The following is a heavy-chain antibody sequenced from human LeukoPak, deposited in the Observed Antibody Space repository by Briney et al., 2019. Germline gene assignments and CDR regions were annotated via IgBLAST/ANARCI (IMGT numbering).Heavy chain of an antibody. Sequence: TGGSLRLSCAASGFTFSSYAMHWVRQAPGKGLEWVSAISGSGGSTYYADSVKGRFTISRDNSKNTLYLQMNSLRAEDTAVYCCAKTGQWLVEGYFDYWGQGTLVTVSS. CDR1: GFTFSSYA. J-gene: IGHJ4*02. CDR3: AKTGQWLVEGYFDY. V-gene: IGHV3-23*01. D-gene: IGHD6-19*01. CDR2: ISGSGGST.